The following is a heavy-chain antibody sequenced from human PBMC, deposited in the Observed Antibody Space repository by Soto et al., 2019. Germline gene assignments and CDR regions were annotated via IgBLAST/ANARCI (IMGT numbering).Heavy chain of an antibody. J-gene: IGHJ4*02. D-gene: IGHD3-10*01. CDR1: GVTFTTHE. V-gene: IGHV1-69*01. CDR3: ARDQYRHGSGTYYVTGWDH. CDR2: ITPIFGTT. Sequence: VQLVQSGAEVRKTGSSVKVSCRAYGVTFTTHEFSWVRQAPGQGPEWMGGITPIFGTTKYAQKFQSRVTITADESTSTVYMELRSLRSDDTAVYYCARDQYRHGSGTYYVTGWDHWGQGTLVTVSS.